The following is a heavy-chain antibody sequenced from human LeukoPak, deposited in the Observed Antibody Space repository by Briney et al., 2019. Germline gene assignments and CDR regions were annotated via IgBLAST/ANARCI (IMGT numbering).Heavy chain of an antibody. V-gene: IGHV4-34*01. CDR3: ARGLTSVTTFNWFDP. CDR1: GGSFSGYY. D-gene: IGHD4-17*01. CDR2: INHSGNT. Sequence: SETLSLTCAVYGGSFSGYYWSWTRQPPGKGLEWIGEINHSGNTNYNPSLKSRVTISVDTSKNQFSLKLSSVTAADTAVYYCARGLTSVTTFNWFDPWGQGTLVTVSS. J-gene: IGHJ5*02.